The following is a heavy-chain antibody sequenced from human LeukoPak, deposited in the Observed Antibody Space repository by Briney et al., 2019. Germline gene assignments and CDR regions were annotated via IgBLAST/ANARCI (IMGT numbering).Heavy chain of an antibody. CDR3: ARASKMTTKTWGRRSDAFDI. CDR1: GYTFTSYY. CDR2: INPTGGST. Sequence: ASVKVSCKASGYTFTSYYMHWVRQAPGQGLESMGLINPTGGSTGYAQKFQGRVTITADKSTSTAYMELSSLRSEDTAVYYCARASKMTTKTWGRRSDAFDIWGQGTMVTVSS. V-gene: IGHV1-46*01. D-gene: IGHD5-24*01. J-gene: IGHJ3*02.